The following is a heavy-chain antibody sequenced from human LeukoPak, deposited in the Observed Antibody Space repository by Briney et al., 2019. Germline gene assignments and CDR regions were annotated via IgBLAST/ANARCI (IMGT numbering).Heavy chain of an antibody. CDR3: ASRDGKGFDY. CDR2: INPSGGST. J-gene: IGHJ4*02. Sequence: GASVKVSCKASGYTFTSYYMHWVRQAPGQGLEWMGIINPSGGSTSYAQKFQGRVTMTRDTSTSTVYMELSSLRSDDTAVYYCASRDGKGFDYWGQGTLVTVSS. V-gene: IGHV1-46*01. CDR1: GYTFTSYY. D-gene: IGHD5-24*01.